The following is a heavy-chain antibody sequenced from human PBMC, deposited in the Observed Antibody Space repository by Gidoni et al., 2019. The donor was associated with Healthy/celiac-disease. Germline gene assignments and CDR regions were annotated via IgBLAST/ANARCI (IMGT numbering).Heavy chain of an antibody. CDR2: IKQDGSEK. CDR1: GFTFRSYW. V-gene: IGHV3-7*04. D-gene: IGHD2-8*01. CDR3: ARVVGYCTNGVCSYYFDY. Sequence: EVQLVESGGGLVQPGGSLRLSCAASGFTFRSYWMSWVRQAPGKGLEWVANIKQDGSEKYYVDSVKGRFTISRDNAKNSLYLQMNSLRAEDTAVYYCARVVGYCTNGVCSYYFDYWGQGTLVTVSS. J-gene: IGHJ4*02.